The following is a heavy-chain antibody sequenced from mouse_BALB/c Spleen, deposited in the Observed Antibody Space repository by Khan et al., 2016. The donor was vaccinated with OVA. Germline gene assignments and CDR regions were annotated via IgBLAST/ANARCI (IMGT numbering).Heavy chain of an antibody. D-gene: IGHD1-1*02. CDR1: GISITSGNYR. J-gene: IGHJ1*01. CDR3: ARDYGGLDWFFDV. V-gene: IGHV3-5*02. CDR2: IYYSGTV. Sequence: EVQLQESGPGLVKPSQTVSLTCTVTGISITSGNYRWSWIRQFPGNKLEWIGNIYYSGTVTYNPSLKSRTIITRDTSKNQFFLEMNSLTAADTASYYYARDYGGLDWFFDVWGAGTTVTVSS.